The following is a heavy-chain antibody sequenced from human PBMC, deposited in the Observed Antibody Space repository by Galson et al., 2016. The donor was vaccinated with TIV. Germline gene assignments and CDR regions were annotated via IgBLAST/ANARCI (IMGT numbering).Heavy chain of an antibody. V-gene: IGHV3-30*02. CDR1: GFTFTTYG. CDR2: MYYDGSDK. CDR3: AKLGLGAFEV. Sequence: SLRLSCAASGFTFTTYGMHWVRQTAYKGLEWVAFMYYDGSDKKYADSVKGRFALSRDSSKSTLYLQMNSLRSDDTALYYCAKLGLGAFEVWGQGTMVTVSS. J-gene: IGHJ3*01. D-gene: IGHD7-27*01.